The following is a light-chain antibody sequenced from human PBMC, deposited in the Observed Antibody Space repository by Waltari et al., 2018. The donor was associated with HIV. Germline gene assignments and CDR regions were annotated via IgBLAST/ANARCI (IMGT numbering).Light chain of an antibody. V-gene: IGLV2-23*01. J-gene: IGLJ3*02. Sequence: QSALTQPASVSGSPGQSITISCTGPSSAVGSYNLVSWYQQHPGKAPKFMIYEGTKRPSGVSNRFSGSKSGNTASLTISGLQAEDEADYHCCSYAGNNTLVFGGGTKLTVL. CDR1: SSAVGSYNL. CDR3: CSYAGNNTLV. CDR2: EGT.